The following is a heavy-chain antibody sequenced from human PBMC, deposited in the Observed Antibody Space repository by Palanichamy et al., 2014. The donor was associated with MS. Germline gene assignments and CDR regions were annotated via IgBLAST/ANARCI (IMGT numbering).Heavy chain of an antibody. Sequence: VQPGGSLRLSCTVSGFTFTSDAVSWIRQAPGKGLEWVSTISGSVAVTYYADSVKGRFTTSRDNSKSTLYLQMTSLRADDTALYYCAKSIAAPGDYWYFDLWGRGTLVTVSS. D-gene: IGHD6-13*01. J-gene: IGHJ2*01. CDR1: GFTFTSDA. CDR2: ISGSVAVT. V-gene: IGHV3-23*01. CDR3: AKSIAAPGDYWYFDL.